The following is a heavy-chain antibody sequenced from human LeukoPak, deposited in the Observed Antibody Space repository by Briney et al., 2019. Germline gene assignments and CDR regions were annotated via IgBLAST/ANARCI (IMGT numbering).Heavy chain of an antibody. V-gene: IGHV4-30-4*01. J-gene: IGHJ6*02. CDR3: ARGGYSGSYPLYYYYGMDV. D-gene: IGHD1-26*01. CDR2: IYYSGST. Sequence: SETLSLTCTVSGGSVSSGDYYWSWIRQPPGKGLEWIGYIYYSGSTYYNPSLKSRVTISVDTSKNQFSLKLSSATAADTAVYYCARGGYSGSYPLYYYYGMDVWGQGTTVTVSS. CDR1: GGSVSSGDYY.